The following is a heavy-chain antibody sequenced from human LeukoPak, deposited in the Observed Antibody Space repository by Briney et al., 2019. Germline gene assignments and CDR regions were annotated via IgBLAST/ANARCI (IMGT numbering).Heavy chain of an antibody. CDR1: GGSFSGYY. CDR2: INHSGSI. V-gene: IGHV4-34*01. Sequence: PSETLPLTCAVYGGSFSGYYWSWIRQPPGKGLEWIGEINHSGSINYNPSLKSRVTISVDTSKNRFSLKLSSVTAADTAVYYCARGSTLIRGFDYWGQGTLVTVSS. CDR3: ARGSTLIRGFDY. J-gene: IGHJ4*02. D-gene: IGHD3-10*01.